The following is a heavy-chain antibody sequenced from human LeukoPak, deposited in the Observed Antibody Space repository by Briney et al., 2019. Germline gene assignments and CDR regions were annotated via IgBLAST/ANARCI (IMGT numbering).Heavy chain of an antibody. CDR1: GFTFSSYA. J-gene: IGHJ4*02. CDR2: ISGSGGST. V-gene: IGHV3-23*01. D-gene: IGHD2-15*01. Sequence: PGGSLRLSCAASGFTFSSYAMSWVRQAPGKGLEWVSAISGSGGSTYYADSVKGRFTISGDNSKNTLYLQMNSLRAEDTAVYYCAKRGEDCSGGSCYTPFDYWGQGTLVTVSS. CDR3: AKRGEDCSGGSCYTPFDY.